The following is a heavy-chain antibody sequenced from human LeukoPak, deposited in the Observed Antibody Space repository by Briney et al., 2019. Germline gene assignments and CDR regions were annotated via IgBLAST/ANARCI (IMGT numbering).Heavy chain of an antibody. CDR1: GFTINSQA. CDR2: ISGGAGST. Sequence: GGSLTLFCGASGFTINSQAILWLRQAPGKGREWVSDISGGAGSTYYPDVVQGLFTISRDNSKNTLYMQMNSLRAEVSAVYYYAKDEKGFLIYFHYWGQGALVTVSS. J-gene: IGHJ4*02. D-gene: IGHD3-3*01. V-gene: IGHV3-23*01. CDR3: AKDEKGFLIYFHY.